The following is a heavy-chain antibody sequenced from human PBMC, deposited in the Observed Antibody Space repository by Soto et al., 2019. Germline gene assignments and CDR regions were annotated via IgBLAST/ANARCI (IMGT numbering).Heavy chain of an antibody. D-gene: IGHD3-10*01. CDR2: VHYSWGS. CDR1: GGSISSYH. CDR3: ARQGFGALHGLVDV. V-gene: IGHV4-59*08. J-gene: IGHJ6*02. Sequence: QVLLQESGPGLVKPSETLSLSCTVSGGSISSYHWSWIRQTPGKGLEWIGYVHYSWGSNYNPSLKSRVAISLDTAKSQFSLKLTSVTATDTAVYYCARQGFGALHGLVDVCGQVTTVTVSS.